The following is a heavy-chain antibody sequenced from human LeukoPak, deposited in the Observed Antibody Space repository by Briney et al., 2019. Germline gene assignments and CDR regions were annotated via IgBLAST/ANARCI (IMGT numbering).Heavy chain of an antibody. V-gene: IGHV3-23*01. CDR3: AKDLSKQHLVGRGGGGNYYYMDV. CDR1: GFTFSSYG. CDR2: ISGSGGST. J-gene: IGHJ6*03. Sequence: PGGSLRLSCAASGFTFSSYGMSWVRQAPGKGREWVSAISGSGGSTYYADSVKGRVNISRDNSKNTLYLQMSSLRAEDTAVYYCAKDLSKQHLVGRGGGGNYYYMDVWGKGTTVTISS. D-gene: IGHD6-13*01.